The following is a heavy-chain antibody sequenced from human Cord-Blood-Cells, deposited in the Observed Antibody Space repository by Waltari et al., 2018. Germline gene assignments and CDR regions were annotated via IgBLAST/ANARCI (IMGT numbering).Heavy chain of an antibody. D-gene: IGHD2-2*01. CDR3: TRWRTGYCSSTSCYGDA. CDR2: RSKANSYAT. J-gene: IGHJ5*02. V-gene: IGHV3-73*01. Sequence: RSKANSYATAYAASVKGRFTISRDDSKNTAYLQMNSLKTEDTAVYYCTRWRTGYCSSTSCYGDAWGQGTLVTVSS.